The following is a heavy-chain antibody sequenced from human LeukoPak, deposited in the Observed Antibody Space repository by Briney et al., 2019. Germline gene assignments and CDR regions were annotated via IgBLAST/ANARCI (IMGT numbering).Heavy chain of an antibody. CDR2: IYYSGST. V-gene: IGHV4-59*08. Sequence: SETLSLTCTASGGSISSYYWSWIRQPPGKGLEWIGYIYYSGSTNYNPSLKSRVTISVDTSKNQFSLKLSSVTAADTAVYYCARHPPYSSVDEYFQHWGQGTLVTVSS. CDR1: GGSISSYY. J-gene: IGHJ1*01. CDR3: ARHPPYSSVDEYFQH. D-gene: IGHD6-19*01.